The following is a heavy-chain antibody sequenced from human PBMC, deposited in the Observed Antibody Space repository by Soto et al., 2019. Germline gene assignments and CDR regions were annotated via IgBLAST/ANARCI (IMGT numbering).Heavy chain of an antibody. CDR3: ARHRLVPAAYFDS. CDR2: IIPIFGTA. CDR1: CSTFSKYA. Sequence: GAAGKVSSEASCSTFSKYANSWGRQPPGQGLDWMGGIIPIFGTANYAQKFQGRVTITADESTSTAYMELSSLRSEDTAVYYCARHRLVPAAYFDSWGQGTLVTVSS. V-gene: IGHV1-69*13. D-gene: IGHD2-2*01. J-gene: IGHJ4*02.